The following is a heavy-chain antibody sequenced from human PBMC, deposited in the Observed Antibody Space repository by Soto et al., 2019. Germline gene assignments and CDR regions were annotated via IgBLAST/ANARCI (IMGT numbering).Heavy chain of an antibody. Sequence: GGSLRLSCATSGFSFVGFVMIWVRQAPGKGLEWVSSLSGSDGKTYYADSVKGRFSMSTDTSKSTLYLEMNSLRAEGTAVYYCARWSFLDHWGQGTRVTVSS. D-gene: IGHD1-26*01. CDR2: LSGSDGKT. CDR1: GFSFVGFV. V-gene: IGHV3-23*01. J-gene: IGHJ4*02. CDR3: ARWSFLDH.